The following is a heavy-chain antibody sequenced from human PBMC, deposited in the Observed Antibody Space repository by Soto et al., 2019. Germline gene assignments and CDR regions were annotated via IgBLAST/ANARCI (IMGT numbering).Heavy chain of an antibody. J-gene: IGHJ5*02. CDR1: GGSISSYY. CDR3: AREFFGAGNWFDP. Sequence: SETLSLTCTVSGGSISSYYWSWIRQPPGKGLEWIGYIYYSGSTNYNPSLKSRVTISVDTSKNQFSLKLSSVTAADTAVYYCAREFFGAGNWFDPWGQGTLVTVPQ. V-gene: IGHV4-59*01. CDR2: IYYSGST. D-gene: IGHD3-3*01.